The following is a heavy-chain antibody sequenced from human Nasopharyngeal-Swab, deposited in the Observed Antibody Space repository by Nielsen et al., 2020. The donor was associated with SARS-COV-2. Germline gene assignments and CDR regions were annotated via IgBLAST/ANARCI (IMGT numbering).Heavy chain of an antibody. CDR3: AKGGGDMGYCSSTSCYTGFDY. CDR2: ISWNSGST. CDR1: GFTFDDYA. D-gene: IGHD2-2*02. Sequence: LKISCAASGFTFDDYAMHWVRQAPGKGLEWVSGISWNSGSTGYADSVKGRFTISRDNAKNSLYLQMNSLRAEDTALYYCAKGGGDMGYCSSTSCYTGFDYWGQGTLVTVSS. J-gene: IGHJ4*02. V-gene: IGHV3-9*01.